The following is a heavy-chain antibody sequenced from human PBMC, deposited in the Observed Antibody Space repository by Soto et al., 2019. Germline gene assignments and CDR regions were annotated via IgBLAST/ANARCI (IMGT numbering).Heavy chain of an antibody. D-gene: IGHD1-1*01. J-gene: IGHJ4*02. CDR3: AKPKASGYYFDC. Sequence: EVQLLESGGGLVQPGGSLRLSCAASGFTFSNYVMSWVRQAPGKGLEWVSGISGSGDSTYYADSVKGRFTISRANSKNTLYLQKNGLRAEDTAVYYWAKPKASGYYFDCWGQGPLVTVSS. CDR1: GFTFSNYV. V-gene: IGHV3-23*01. CDR2: ISGSGDST.